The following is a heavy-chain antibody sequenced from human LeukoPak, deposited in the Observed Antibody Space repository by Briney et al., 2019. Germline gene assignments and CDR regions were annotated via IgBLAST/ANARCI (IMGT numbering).Heavy chain of an antibody. J-gene: IGHJ4*02. CDR3: ARSPGGNARTWLDY. Sequence: GASVKVSCKASGYTFTNYALHWVRQAPGQRLEWMGWTNGATGNTRFSHDFQGRLTITIDTSASIAYLDLSSLRSEDTAVYYCARSPGGNARTWLDYWGQGTLVTVSS. V-gene: IGHV1-3*02. CDR1: GYTFTNYA. D-gene: IGHD4-23*01. CDR2: TNGATGNT.